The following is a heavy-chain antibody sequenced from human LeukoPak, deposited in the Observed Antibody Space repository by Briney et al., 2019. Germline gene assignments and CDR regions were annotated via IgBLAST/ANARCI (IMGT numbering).Heavy chain of an antibody. CDR2: ISSNGGST. CDR1: GFTFSSYA. Sequence: PGGSLRLSCAASGFTFSSYAMHWVRQAPGKGLEYVSAISSNGGSTYYANSVKGRFTISRDNSKNTLYLQMGSLRAEDMAVYYCARSRSDEGYCTNGVCDTGELDYWGQGTLVTVSS. V-gene: IGHV3-64*01. CDR3: ARSRSDEGYCTNGVCDTGELDY. J-gene: IGHJ4*02. D-gene: IGHD2-8*01.